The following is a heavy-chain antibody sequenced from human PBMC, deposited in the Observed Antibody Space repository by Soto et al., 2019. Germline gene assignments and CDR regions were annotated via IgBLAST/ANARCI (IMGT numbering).Heavy chain of an antibody. CDR1: GGSITTNW. J-gene: IGHJ4*02. CDR2: IYHSGTT. CDR3: ARHIALPRTWGFDY. D-gene: IGHD3-3*02. Sequence: QVHLQESGPGLVKPSGTLSLTCAVSGGSITTNWWSWVRQPPGKGLEWIGEIYHSGTTNYNPSLRGRVTISVDMSNNHFSLKLNSVTAAYSVIYYCARHIALPRTWGFDYWGQGNLVTVSS. V-gene: IGHV4-4*02.